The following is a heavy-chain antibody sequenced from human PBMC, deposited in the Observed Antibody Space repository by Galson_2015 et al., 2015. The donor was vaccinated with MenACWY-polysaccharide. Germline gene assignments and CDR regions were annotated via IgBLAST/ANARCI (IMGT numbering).Heavy chain of an antibody. J-gene: IGHJ4*02. D-gene: IGHD3-10*01. CDR2: IRSDGSNK. CDR3: AKRRSGSFHIFHN. CDR1: GFPFSSYG. Sequence: SLRLSCAASGFPFSSYGMHWVRQAPGKGLEWVAFIRSDGSNKYYADSVKGRFTISRDNSKNTLYLRMNSLRAEDTAVYYCAKRRSGSFHIFHNWGQGTLVTVSS. V-gene: IGHV3-30*02.